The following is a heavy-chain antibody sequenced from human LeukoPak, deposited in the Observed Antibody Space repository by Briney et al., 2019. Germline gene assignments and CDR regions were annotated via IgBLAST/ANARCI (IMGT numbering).Heavy chain of an antibody. CDR3: AKDISYSSSWSGFDY. V-gene: IGHV3-11*01. J-gene: IGHJ4*02. CDR1: GFTFSDYY. Sequence: PGGSLRPSCAASGFTFSDYYMSWIRQAPGKGLEWVSYISSSGSTIYYADSVKGRFTISRDNAKNSLYLQMNSLRAEDTALYYCAKDISYSSSWSGFDYWGQGTLVTVSS. CDR2: ISSSGSTI. D-gene: IGHD6-13*01.